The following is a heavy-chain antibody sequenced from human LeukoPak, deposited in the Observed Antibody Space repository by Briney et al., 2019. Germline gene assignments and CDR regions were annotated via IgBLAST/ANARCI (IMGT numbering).Heavy chain of an antibody. V-gene: IGHV1-69*13. CDR2: IIPIFGTA. D-gene: IGHD6-19*01. CDR1: GGTFSSYS. Sequence: ASVKVSCKASGGTFSSYSISWVRQAPGQGLEWMGGIIPIFGTANYAQKFQGRVTITADESTSTAYMELSSLRSEDTAVYYCARDGYSSGWYLNWFDPWGQGTLVTVSS. J-gene: IGHJ5*02. CDR3: ARDGYSSGWYLNWFDP.